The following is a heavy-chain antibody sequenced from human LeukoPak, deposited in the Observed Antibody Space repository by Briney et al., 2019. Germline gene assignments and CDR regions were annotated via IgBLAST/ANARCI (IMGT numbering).Heavy chain of an antibody. D-gene: IGHD6-6*01. CDR3: ARALSTAARHIFGY. CDR2: MNPNSGNT. V-gene: IGHV1-8*03. CDR1: GYTFTSYD. J-gene: IGHJ4*02. Sequence: ASVKVSCKASGYTFTSYDINWVRQATGQGLEWMGWMNPNSGNTGYAQKFQGRVTITRNTSISTAYMELSSLRSEDTAVYYCARALSTAARHIFGYWGQGTLVTVSS.